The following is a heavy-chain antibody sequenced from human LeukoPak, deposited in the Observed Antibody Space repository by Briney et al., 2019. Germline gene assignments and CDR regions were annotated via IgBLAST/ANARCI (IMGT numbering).Heavy chain of an antibody. V-gene: IGHV4-39*07. CDR2: IYYSGST. CDR3: ANGYDYFDY. Sequence: PSETLSLTCTVSGGSISSSSYYWGWIRQPPGKGLEWIGSIYYSGSTYYNPSLKSRVTISVDTSKNQFSLKLSSVTAADTAVYYCANGYDYFDYWGQGTLVTVSS. D-gene: IGHD5-12*01. J-gene: IGHJ4*02. CDR1: GGSISSSSYY.